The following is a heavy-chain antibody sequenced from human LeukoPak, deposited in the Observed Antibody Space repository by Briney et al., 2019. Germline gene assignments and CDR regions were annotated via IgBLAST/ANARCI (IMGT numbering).Heavy chain of an antibody. Sequence: GASVKVSCKASGGTFSSYAISWVRQAPGQGLEWMGGIIPIFGTANYAQKFQGRVTITTDESTSTAYMELSSLRSEDTAVYYCARERCQAVPAAICFWFDPWGQGTLVTVSS. CDR1: GGTFSSYA. J-gene: IGHJ5*02. CDR3: ARERCQAVPAAICFWFDP. V-gene: IGHV1-69*05. D-gene: IGHD2-2*02. CDR2: IIPIFGTA.